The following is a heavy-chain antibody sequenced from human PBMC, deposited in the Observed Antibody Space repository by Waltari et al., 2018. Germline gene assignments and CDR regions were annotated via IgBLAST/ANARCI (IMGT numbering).Heavy chain of an antibody. Sequence: QVQLVQSGAEVKKPGASVKVSCKASGYTFTSYGISWVRQAPGQGLEWMGWISAYNGNTNYAQKLQGRVTMTTDTSTSTAYMELRSLRSDDTAVYYCARDRGVGYCSSTSCYTGEGIYYYYGMDVWGQGTTVTVSS. V-gene: IGHV1-18*01. J-gene: IGHJ6*02. CDR1: GYTFTSYG. D-gene: IGHD2-2*02. CDR2: ISAYNGNT. CDR3: ARDRGVGYCSSTSCYTGEGIYYYYGMDV.